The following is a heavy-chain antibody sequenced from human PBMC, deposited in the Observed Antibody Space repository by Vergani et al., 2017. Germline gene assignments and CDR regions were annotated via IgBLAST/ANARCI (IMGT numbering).Heavy chain of an antibody. V-gene: IGHV4-4*09. Sequence: QVQLQESGPGLVKPSETLSLTCTVSGGSISSYYWSWIRQPPGKGLEWIGYIYTSGSTNYNPSLKSRVTISVDTSKNQCSLKLSSVTAADTAVYYCARHQGRYYYDSSGYYDYWGQGTLVTVSS. D-gene: IGHD3-22*01. CDR3: ARHQGRYYYDSSGYYDY. CDR2: IYTSGST. CDR1: GGSISSYY. J-gene: IGHJ4*02.